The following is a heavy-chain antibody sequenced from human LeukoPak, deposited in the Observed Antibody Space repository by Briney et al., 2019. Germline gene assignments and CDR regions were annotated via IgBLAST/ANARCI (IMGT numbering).Heavy chain of an antibody. CDR3: ARGGDIVGATRSAFDI. D-gene: IGHD1-26*01. CDR2: ISSGGST. CDR1: GFTVSSNY. J-gene: IGHJ3*02. V-gene: IGHV3-53*01. Sequence: PGGSLRLSCAASGFTVSSNYMSWLRQAPGKGLEWVSVISSGGSTYYADSVKGRFTISRDNSKNTVYLQMNSLRAEDTAVHYCARGGDIVGATRSAFDIWGQGTMVTVSS.